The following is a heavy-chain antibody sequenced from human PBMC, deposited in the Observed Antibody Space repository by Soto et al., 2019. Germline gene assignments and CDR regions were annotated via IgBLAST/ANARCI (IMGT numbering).Heavy chain of an antibody. V-gene: IGHV1-18*01. CDR2: IRAYNGNT. J-gene: IGHJ6*02. Sequence: QVQLVQSGAEVKKPGASVKVSCKASGYTFTSYGISWVRQGPGQGLEWMGWIRAYNGNTNYAEKLQGRVTMTTDASTRTAYMERRSLRCDDTAVYYYARWGPYCGGDCYSSTLYCYYGMDVWGQGTTVTDSS. D-gene: IGHD2-21*01. CDR1: GYTFTSYG. CDR3: ARWGPYCGGDCYSSTLYCYYGMDV.